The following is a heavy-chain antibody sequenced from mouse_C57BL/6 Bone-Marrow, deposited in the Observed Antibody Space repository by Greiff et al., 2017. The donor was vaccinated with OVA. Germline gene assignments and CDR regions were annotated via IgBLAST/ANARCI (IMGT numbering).Heavy chain of an antibody. Sequence: EVKLMESGGDLVKPGGSLKLSCAASGFTFSSYGMSWVRQTPDKGLEWVATISSGGSYTYYPDSVKGRFTISRDNAKTTLYLQMSSLKSEDTAMYYCARVHGNYWYFDVWGTGTTVTVSS. CDR2: ISSGGSYT. CDR3: ARVHGNYWYFDV. CDR1: GFTFSSYG. D-gene: IGHD2-1*01. V-gene: IGHV5-6*01. J-gene: IGHJ1*03.